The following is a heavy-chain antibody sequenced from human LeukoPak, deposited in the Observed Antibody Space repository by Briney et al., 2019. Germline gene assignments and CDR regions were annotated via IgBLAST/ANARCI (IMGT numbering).Heavy chain of an antibody. Sequence: PGGSLRLSCAASGFTFSSYSMNWVRQAPGKGLEWVSSISSSSSYIYYADSVKGRFTISRDNAKDSLYLQMNSLRAEDTAVYYCARERGYGDRFDYWGQGTLVTVSS. CDR3: ARERGYGDRFDY. CDR1: GFTFSSYS. V-gene: IGHV3-21*01. D-gene: IGHD4-17*01. CDR2: ISSSSSYI. J-gene: IGHJ4*02.